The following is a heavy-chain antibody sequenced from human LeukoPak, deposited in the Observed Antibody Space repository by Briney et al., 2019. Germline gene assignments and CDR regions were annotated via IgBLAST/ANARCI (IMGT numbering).Heavy chain of an antibody. J-gene: IGHJ5*02. Sequence: SGGSLRLSCAASGILFSNTAMNWARQSPGRGLEWVSAISGGGERAFYADSVKGRFTISRDNSKNILYLQMNSLTADDTAIYYCGKDGGQYSSGPEFDPRGQGALVTDSS. V-gene: IGHV3-23*01. D-gene: IGHD6-19*01. CDR1: GILFSNTA. CDR3: GKDGGQYSSGPEFDP. CDR2: ISGGGERA.